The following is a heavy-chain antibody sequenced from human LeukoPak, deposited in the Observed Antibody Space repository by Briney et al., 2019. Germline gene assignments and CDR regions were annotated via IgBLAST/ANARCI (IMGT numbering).Heavy chain of an antibody. Sequence: SETLSLTCAVSGGSISSGSYYWSWIRQPAGKGLEWIGRINTSGSTNYNPSLKSRVTISVDTSKNQFSLKLSSVTAADTAVYYCARGLSRTYYYYYMDVWGKGTTVTVSS. CDR2: INTSGST. D-gene: IGHD3-16*01. V-gene: IGHV4-61*02. J-gene: IGHJ6*03. CDR1: GGSISSGSYY. CDR3: ARGLSRTYYYYYMDV.